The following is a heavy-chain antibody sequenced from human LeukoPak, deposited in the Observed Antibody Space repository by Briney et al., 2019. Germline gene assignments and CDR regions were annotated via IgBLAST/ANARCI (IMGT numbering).Heavy chain of an antibody. V-gene: IGHV4-39*07. CDR2: IYYSGST. Sequence: SETLSLTCTVSGGSISSSSYYWGWIRQPPGKGLEWIGSIYYSGSTYYNPSLKSRVTISVDTSKSQLSLKLNSVTAADTAVYYCARDRNYYDSSGYYFANWGQGTLVTVSS. CDR3: ARDRNYYDSSGYYFAN. D-gene: IGHD3-22*01. CDR1: GGSISSSSYY. J-gene: IGHJ4*02.